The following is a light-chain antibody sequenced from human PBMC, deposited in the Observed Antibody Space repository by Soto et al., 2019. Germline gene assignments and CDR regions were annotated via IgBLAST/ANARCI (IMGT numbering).Light chain of an antibody. CDR1: QSVSSY. Sequence: EIVLTQSPATLSLSPGEGATLSYSASQSVSSYLAWYQQKPGQAPRLLIYDASNRATGIPARFSGSGSGTDFTLTISSLEPEDFAVYYCQQRSNWLTFGQGTRLAIK. CDR2: DAS. CDR3: QQRSNWLT. J-gene: IGKJ5*01. V-gene: IGKV3-11*01.